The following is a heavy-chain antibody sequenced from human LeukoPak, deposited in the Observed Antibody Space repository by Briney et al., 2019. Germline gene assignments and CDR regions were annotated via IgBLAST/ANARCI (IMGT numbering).Heavy chain of an antibody. CDR2: INHSGST. Sequence: PSETLSLTCAVYDGSFSGYYWSWIRQPPGKGLEWIGEINHSGSTNYNPSLKSRVTISVDTSKNQFSLKLSSVTAADTAVYYCARGRRGYNWTQVPFDYWGQGTLVTVSS. D-gene: IGHD1-1*01. V-gene: IGHV4-34*01. J-gene: IGHJ4*02. CDR1: DGSFSGYY. CDR3: ARGRRGYNWTQVPFDY.